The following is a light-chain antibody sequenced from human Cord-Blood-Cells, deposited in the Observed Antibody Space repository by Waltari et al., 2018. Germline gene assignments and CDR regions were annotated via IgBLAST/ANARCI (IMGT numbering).Light chain of an antibody. V-gene: IGLV2-11*01. J-gene: IGLJ3*02. Sequence: QSALTQPRSVSGSPGQSVTISCTGTSSDVGGYHYVSWYQQPPGKAPKLMIYDVSKRPSGVPDRLSGSKSVNTASLTISGLQAEDEADYYCCSDAGSYTLVFGGGTKLTVL. CDR2: DVS. CDR1: SSDVGGYHY. CDR3: CSDAGSYTLV.